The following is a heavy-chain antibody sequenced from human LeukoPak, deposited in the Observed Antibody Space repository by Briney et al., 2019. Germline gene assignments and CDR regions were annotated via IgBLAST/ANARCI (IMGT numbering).Heavy chain of an antibody. CDR2: ISSSSSTI. J-gene: IGHJ1*01. CDR1: GFTFSSYS. CDR3: ARDDYGDYVEYFQH. V-gene: IGHV3-48*04. D-gene: IGHD4-17*01. Sequence: PGGSLRLSCAASGFTFSSYSMNWVRQAPGKGLEWVSYISSSSSTIYYADSVKGRFTISRDNAKNSLYLQMNSLRAEDTAVYYCARDDYGDYVEYFQHWGQGTLVTVSS.